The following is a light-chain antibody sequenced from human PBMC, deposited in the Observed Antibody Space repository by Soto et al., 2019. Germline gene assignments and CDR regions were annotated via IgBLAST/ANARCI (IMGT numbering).Light chain of an antibody. J-gene: IGKJ5*01. V-gene: IGKV3-15*01. Sequence: EIVLTQSPGTLSLSPGEGATLGCRSSQSVSIHLAWYQQKPGQAPRLLIYDTSTRATGIPARFSGSGSGTEFTLTISSLQSEDFAVYYCQQYSNWPPITFGQGTRLEIK. CDR2: DTS. CDR3: QQYSNWPPIT. CDR1: QSVSIH.